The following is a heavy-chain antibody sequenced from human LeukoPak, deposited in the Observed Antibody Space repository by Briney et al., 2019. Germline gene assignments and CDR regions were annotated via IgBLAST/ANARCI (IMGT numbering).Heavy chain of an antibody. D-gene: IGHD6-19*01. CDR1: GGSISNTHYF. CDR2: VYYSGST. Sequence: PSETLSLTCTVSGGSISNTHYFWGWIRQPPGKGLEWNGSVYYSGSTYYNPSLKSRLTISVDTSKNQFSLKLSSVTAADTAVYYCARQAREQWLDRAYYFDYWGQGTLVTVSS. V-gene: IGHV4-39*01. J-gene: IGHJ4*02. CDR3: ARQAREQWLDRAYYFDY.